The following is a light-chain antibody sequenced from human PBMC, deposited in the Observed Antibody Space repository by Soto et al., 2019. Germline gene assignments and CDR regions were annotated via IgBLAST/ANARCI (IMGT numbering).Light chain of an antibody. J-gene: IGLJ1*01. Sequence: QSALTQPASVSGSPGQSITISCTGTSSDVGGYDYISWYQQHPGKAPKLMIYDVSNRPSGVSDRFSGSMSGNTASLTISGLQAEDEADYYCTSYKSSIFDVFGTGTKLTVL. CDR2: DVS. V-gene: IGLV2-14*03. CDR3: TSYKSSIFDV. CDR1: SSDVGGYDY.